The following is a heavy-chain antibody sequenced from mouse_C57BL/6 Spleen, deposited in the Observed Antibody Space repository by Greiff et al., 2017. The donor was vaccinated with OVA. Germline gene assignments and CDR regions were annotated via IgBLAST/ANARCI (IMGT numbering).Heavy chain of an antibody. V-gene: IGHV1-52*01. CDR1: GYTFNSYW. Sequence: VQLQQPGAELVRPGSSVKLSCKASGYTFNSYWMHWVKQRPIQGLEWIGNIDPSDSETHYNQKFKVKATLTVDQSSSTAYMQLSSLTSEDSAVYYCASTSSNDDPYALDYWGQGTSVTVSS. D-gene: IGHD2-12*01. CDR2: IDPSDSET. CDR3: ASTSSNDDPYALDY. J-gene: IGHJ4*01.